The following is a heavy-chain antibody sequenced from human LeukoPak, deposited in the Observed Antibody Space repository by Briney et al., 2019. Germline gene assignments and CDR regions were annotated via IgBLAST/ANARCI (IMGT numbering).Heavy chain of an antibody. CDR3: AKRGPHVLRYFDWLLMYGMDV. Sequence: SETLSLTCTVSSGSISSYYWSWIRQPPGRGLEWIGYIFYSGSTNYNPSLKSRVTISVDTSKNQFSLNLISLTAADTAVYYCAKRGPHVLRYFDWLLMYGMDVWGQGTTVTVSS. V-gene: IGHV4-59*01. CDR2: IFYSGST. D-gene: IGHD3-9*01. CDR1: SGSISSYY. J-gene: IGHJ6*02.